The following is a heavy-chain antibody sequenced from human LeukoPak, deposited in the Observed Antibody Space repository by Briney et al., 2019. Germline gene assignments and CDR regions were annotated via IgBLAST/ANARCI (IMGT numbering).Heavy chain of an antibody. V-gene: IGHV1-69*06. CDR3: AREDVDTAMAIDY. CDR1: GGTFSSYA. CDR2: IIPIFGTA. Sequence: GSSVKVSCKASGGTFSSYAISWVRQAPGQGLEWMGGIIPIFGTANYAQKFQGRVTITADKSTSTAYMELSSLRSEDTAVYYRAREDVDTAMAIDYWGQGTLVTVSS. J-gene: IGHJ4*02. D-gene: IGHD5-18*01.